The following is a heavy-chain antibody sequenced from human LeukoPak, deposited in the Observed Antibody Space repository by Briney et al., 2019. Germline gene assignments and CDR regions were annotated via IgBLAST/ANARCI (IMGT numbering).Heavy chain of an antibody. V-gene: IGHV3-21*01. CDR3: ARGRGYSYGYPDY. CDR2: ISSSSSYI. CDR1: GFTFSSYS. Sequence: KAGGSLRLSCAASGFTFSSYSMNWVRQAPGKGLEWVSSISSSSSYIYYADSVKGRFTISRDNAKNSLYLQMNSLRAEDTAVYYCARGRGYSYGYPDYWGQGTLVTVSS. D-gene: IGHD5-18*01. J-gene: IGHJ4*02.